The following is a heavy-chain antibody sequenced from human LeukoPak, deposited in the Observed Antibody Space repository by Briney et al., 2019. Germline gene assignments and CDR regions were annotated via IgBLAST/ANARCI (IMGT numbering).Heavy chain of an antibody. CDR3: ARQGDYYGSGSYPN. CDR2: TNPNSGGT. V-gene: IGHV1-2*06. J-gene: IGHJ4*02. D-gene: IGHD3-10*01. CDR1: GYTFTGYD. Sequence: ASVKVSCKASGYTFTGYDMHWVRQAPGQGLEWMERTNPNSGGTNYAQKFQGRVTMTRDTSISTAYMELSRLRSDDTAVYYCARQGDYYGSGSYPNWGQGTLVTVSS.